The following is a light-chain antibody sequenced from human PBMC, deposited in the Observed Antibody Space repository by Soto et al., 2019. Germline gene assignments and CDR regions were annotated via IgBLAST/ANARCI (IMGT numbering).Light chain of an antibody. CDR1: QDVMYD. CDR2: GAS. J-gene: IGKJ1*01. V-gene: IGKV3-15*01. CDR3: QQYRSWPRT. Sequence: EIVLTQSPAALSVSPGGRATLSCRASQDVMYDLAWYQQKPGQAPRLLVYGASTRATDAPPRFLGSGSGGEFSLTISSLQSEDFETYYCQQYRSWPRTFGQGTKVDIK.